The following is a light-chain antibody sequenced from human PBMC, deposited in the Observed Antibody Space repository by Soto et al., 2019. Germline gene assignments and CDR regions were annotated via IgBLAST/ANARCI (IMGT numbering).Light chain of an antibody. CDR3: CSYAGSSGWV. V-gene: IGLV2-23*01. J-gene: IGLJ3*02. Sequence: QSALTQPASVSGFPGQSITISFTGTSSDVGSYNLVSWYQQHPGKDPKLMIYEGSKRPSGVSNRFSGSKSGNTASLTISGLQDEDEADYYCCSYAGSSGWVFGGGTKRTVL. CDR1: SSDVGSYNL. CDR2: EGS.